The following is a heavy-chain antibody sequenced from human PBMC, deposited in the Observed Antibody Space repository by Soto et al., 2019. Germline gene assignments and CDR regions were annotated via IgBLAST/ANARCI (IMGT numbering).Heavy chain of an antibody. J-gene: IGHJ4*02. CDR3: ARENSYFDY. CDR2: ISAYNANA. V-gene: IGHV1-18*01. CDR1: GYPFRNFG. Sequence: QIQLLQSGAEVKKPGASVKVTCKASGYPFRNFGISWVRQAPGQGLEWMGWISAYNANANYAQKFQCRLTMTADTSTSTAYRELRSLRSDDTAVYYCARENSYFDYWGQGTLVTVSS.